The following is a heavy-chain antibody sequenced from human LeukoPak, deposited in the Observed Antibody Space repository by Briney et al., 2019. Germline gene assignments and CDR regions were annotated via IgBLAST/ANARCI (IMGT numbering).Heavy chain of an antibody. J-gene: IGHJ5*02. CDR2: INPRGGST. CDR3: ARGRALGSPRGWFDP. Sequence: ASVKVSCKASGYTFTSYYMHWVRQAPGQGLEWMGIINPRGGSTSYAQKFQGRVTMTRDMSTSTVYMELSSLRSEDTAVYYCARGRALGSPRGWFDPWGQGTLVTVSS. CDR1: GYTFTSYY. V-gene: IGHV1-46*01.